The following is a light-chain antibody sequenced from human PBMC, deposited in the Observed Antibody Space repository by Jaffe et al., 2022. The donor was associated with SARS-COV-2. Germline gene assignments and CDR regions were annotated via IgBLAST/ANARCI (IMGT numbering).Light chain of an antibody. CDR3: MQGTHWPPFT. Sequence: DVVVTQSPLSLSVTLGQPASISCKSSLSLVYSDGNTYLNWFQQRPGQSPRRLIYKVSNRDSGVPERFSGSGSGTDFTLKISRVEAEDVGTYYCMQGTHWPPFTFGPGTRLEIK. CDR2: KVS. CDR1: LSLVYSDGNTY. J-gene: IGKJ3*01. V-gene: IGKV2-30*01.